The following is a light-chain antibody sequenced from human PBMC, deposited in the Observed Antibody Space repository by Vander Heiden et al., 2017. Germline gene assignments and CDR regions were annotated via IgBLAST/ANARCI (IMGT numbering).Light chain of an antibody. J-gene: IGKJ3*01. Sequence: HLTHSPSSLAAAVGDSVTITGRPSQSISSYLNWYQQKPGKAPKLLIYAASSLQSGVPSRFSGSGSGTDFTLTISRLQPEDFATYYCQQCYSTPQTFGHGTKVDIK. CDR2: AAS. CDR3: QQCYSTPQT. V-gene: IGKV1-39*01. CDR1: QSISSY.